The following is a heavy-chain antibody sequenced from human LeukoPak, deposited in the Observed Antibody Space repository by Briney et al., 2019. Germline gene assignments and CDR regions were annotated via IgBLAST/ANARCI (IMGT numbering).Heavy chain of an antibody. J-gene: IGHJ4*02. CDR1: GFSFSNYA. D-gene: IGHD5-12*01. CDR2: IIGSSGST. Sequence: GGSLRLSCVASGFSFSNYAMSWVRQAPGKGLEWVSLIIGSSGSTFYADSVKGRFTISRDKSKKTLYLQMNSLRAEDTAVYYCAKGAYDYVEIAYFDYWGQGTLVTVSS. V-gene: IGHV3-23*01. CDR3: AKGAYDYVEIAYFDY.